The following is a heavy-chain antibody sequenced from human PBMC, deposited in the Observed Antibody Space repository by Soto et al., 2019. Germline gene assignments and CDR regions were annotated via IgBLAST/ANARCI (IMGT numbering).Heavy chain of an antibody. CDR3: ATKEGGYCSGGSCQNFDY. Sequence: QVQLVQSGAEVKKPGSSVKVSCKASGGTFSSYTISWVRQAPGQGLEWMGRIIPILGIANYAQKFHGRVTITADKSTSTAYMELSSLRSEDTAVYYCATKEGGYCSGGSCQNFDYWGQGTLVTVSS. CDR2: IIPILGIA. CDR1: GGTFSSYT. J-gene: IGHJ4*02. D-gene: IGHD2-15*01. V-gene: IGHV1-69*02.